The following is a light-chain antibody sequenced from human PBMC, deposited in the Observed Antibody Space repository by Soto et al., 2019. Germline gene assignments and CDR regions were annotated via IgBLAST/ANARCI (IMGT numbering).Light chain of an antibody. V-gene: IGKV3D-20*02. J-gene: IGKJ5*01. CDR1: PSVSRRY. CDR3: QQRSNLIT. Sequence: EVVLTQSPGNLSLSPGERATLSCRASPSVSRRYLGWFQYKPGQAPRLLIYGASNRATGVPARFSGSGSGTDFTLTISSLEPEDFAVYYCQQRSNLITFGQGTRLEIK. CDR2: GAS.